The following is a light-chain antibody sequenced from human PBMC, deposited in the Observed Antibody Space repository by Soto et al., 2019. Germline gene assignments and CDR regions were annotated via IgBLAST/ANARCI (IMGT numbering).Light chain of an antibody. CDR1: QNIASF. CDR2: AAS. CDR3: QQSYNMPVT. Sequence: DVQMTQSPSSLSASVGDRVTITCRASQNIASFLNWYQQRPGTAPKLLIYAASNLESGVPSRFSGRGSATDFTLSISSLQPENFATYFCQQSYNMPVTFGQGTKV. J-gene: IGKJ1*01. V-gene: IGKV1-39*01.